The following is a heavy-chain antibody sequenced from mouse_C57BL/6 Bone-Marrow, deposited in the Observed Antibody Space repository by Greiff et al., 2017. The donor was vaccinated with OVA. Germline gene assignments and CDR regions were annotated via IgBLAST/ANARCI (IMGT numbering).Heavy chain of an antibody. J-gene: IGHJ4*01. V-gene: IGHV1-58*01. CDR2: IYIGNGYT. CDR1: GYTFTSYG. CDR3: ARDETGRGDY. Sequence: EVQGVESGAELVRPGSSVKMSCKTSGYTFTSYGINWVKQRPGQGLEWIGYIYIGNGYTDYNEKFKGKATLTSDTSSSPAYMQLSSLTSEDSAIYFCARDETGRGDYWGQGTSVTVSA. D-gene: IGHD4-1*01.